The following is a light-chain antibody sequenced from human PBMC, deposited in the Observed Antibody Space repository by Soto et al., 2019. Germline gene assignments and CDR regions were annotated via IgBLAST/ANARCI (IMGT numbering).Light chain of an antibody. CDR1: QRIRSH. CDR3: QQYNDWPPT. Sequence: EIVMSQSPDTLSVSPGEGATLSCRASQRIRSHLDWYQQKPGQAPRLLIYGAYTMATGIPARFSGSGSGTEFTLTISGLLAEDVVVYDCQQYNDWPPTIGQVTRLVIK. V-gene: IGKV3-15*01. J-gene: IGKJ5*01. CDR2: GAY.